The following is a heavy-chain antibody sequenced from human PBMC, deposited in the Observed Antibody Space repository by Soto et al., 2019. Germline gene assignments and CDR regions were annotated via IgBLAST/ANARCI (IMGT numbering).Heavy chain of an antibody. V-gene: IGHV4-59*02. CDR3: AREWGATFDY. J-gene: IGHJ4*02. Sequence: QVQLQKSGPGLVKPSETLSLTCTVSGGSVSSYYWSWIRQPPGKGLEWIGYIYYSGSTNYNPSLKSRVTISVDPSKTQFSLQLSSVTAADTAVYYCAREWGATFDYWGQGTLVTVSS. D-gene: IGHD3-16*01. CDR1: GGSVSSYY. CDR2: IYYSGST.